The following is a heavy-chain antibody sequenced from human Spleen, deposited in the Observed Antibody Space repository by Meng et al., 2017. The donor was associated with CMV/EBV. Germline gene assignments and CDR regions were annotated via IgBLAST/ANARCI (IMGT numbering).Heavy chain of an antibody. CDR2: IYYSGST. V-gene: IGHV4-39*07. J-gene: IGHJ4*02. D-gene: IGHD5-18*01. CDR3: ARDGTRGYSYGYHADY. Sequence: QLQLQESGPGLVKPSXXXXLTXXSXXGSISSSSYYWGWIRQPPGKGLEWIGSIYYSGSTYYNPSLKSRVTISVDTSKNQFSLKLSSVTAADTAVYYCARDGTRGYSYGYHADYWGQGTLVTVSS. CDR1: XGSISSSSYY.